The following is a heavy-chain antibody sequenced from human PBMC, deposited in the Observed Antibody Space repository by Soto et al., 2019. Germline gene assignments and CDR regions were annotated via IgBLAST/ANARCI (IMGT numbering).Heavy chain of an antibody. Sequence: GGSLRLSCAASGFTFSSYAMNWVRQAPGKGLEWVSVISGSGDSTYYADSVKGRFTISRDNSKNTLYLQMNSLRTEDTAVYYCARKGPGTYFDYWGQGTLVTVSS. CDR1: GFTFSSYA. V-gene: IGHV3-23*01. CDR2: ISGSGDST. CDR3: ARKGPGTYFDY. J-gene: IGHJ4*02. D-gene: IGHD6-13*01.